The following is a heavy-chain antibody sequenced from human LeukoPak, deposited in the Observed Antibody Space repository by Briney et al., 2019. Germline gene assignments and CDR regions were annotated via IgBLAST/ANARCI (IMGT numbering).Heavy chain of an antibody. CDR2: FDPEDGET. J-gene: IGHJ3*02. D-gene: IGHD4-17*01. CDR3: ATDFPTPDLYDCGDRPDAFDI. V-gene: IGHV1-24*01. CDR1: GYILTELS. Sequence: ASVKVSCNVSGYILTELSMHWVRQAPGKGLEWMGGFDPEDGETIYAQKFQGRVTMTEDTSTDTAYMELSSLRSEDTAVYYCATDFPTPDLYDCGDRPDAFDIWGQGTMVTVSS.